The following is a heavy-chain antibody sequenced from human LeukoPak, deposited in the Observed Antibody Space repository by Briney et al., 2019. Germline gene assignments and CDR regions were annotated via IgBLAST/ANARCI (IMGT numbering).Heavy chain of an antibody. CDR3: ARVRSGNWYKDY. V-gene: IGHV3-74*01. CDR1: GFTFSTYW. D-gene: IGHD1/OR15-1a*01. Sequence: GGSLRLSRAASGFTFSTYWMHWVRQAPGKGLVWVSRINTDGTTTSYADSVKGRFTISRDNAKDTVYLQMNSLRAEDTAVYYCARVRSGNWYKDYWGQGTLVTVSS. J-gene: IGHJ4*02. CDR2: INTDGTTT.